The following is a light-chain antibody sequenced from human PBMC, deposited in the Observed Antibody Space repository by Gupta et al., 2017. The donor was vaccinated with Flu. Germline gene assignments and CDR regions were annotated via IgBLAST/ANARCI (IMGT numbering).Light chain of an antibody. CDR3: MQARQTPWT. Sequence: DIVMTQSPLSLPVTPGEPASISCRSSQSLLHSNGYNYLDWYLQKPGQSPQLLIYLGSNRASGVPDRVSGSGSGTDFTLKISRVEAEDVGVYYCMQARQTPWTFGPGTKVDIK. J-gene: IGKJ3*01. CDR2: LGS. CDR1: QSLLHSNGYNY. V-gene: IGKV2-28*01.